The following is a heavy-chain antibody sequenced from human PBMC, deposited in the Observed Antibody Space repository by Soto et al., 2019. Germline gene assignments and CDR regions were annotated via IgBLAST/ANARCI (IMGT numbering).Heavy chain of an antibody. J-gene: IGHJ6*02. CDR3: AKARDFWSGYYIGNQAMDV. V-gene: IGHV3-23*01. CDR1: GFTFSSYA. D-gene: IGHD3-3*01. CDR2: ISGSGGST. Sequence: GGSLRLSCAASGFTFSSYAMSWVRQAPGKGLEWVSAISGSGGSTYYADSVKGRFTISRDNSKNTLYLQMNSLRAEDTAVYYCAKARDFWSGYYIGNQAMDVWGQGTTVTVSS.